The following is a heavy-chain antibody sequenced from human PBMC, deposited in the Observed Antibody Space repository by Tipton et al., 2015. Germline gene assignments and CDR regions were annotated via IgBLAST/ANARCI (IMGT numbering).Heavy chain of an antibody. J-gene: IGHJ3*02. V-gene: IGHV4-61*01. Sequence: TLSLTCTVSGASVSSGTYYWSWIRQPPGKGLEWIGYIYYSGSTNYNPSLKSRVTISVDTSKNQFSLKLSSVTAADTAVYYCARDVLGGTANDAFDIWGQGTMVTVSS. D-gene: IGHD2-8*02. CDR2: IYYSGST. CDR1: GASVSSGTYY. CDR3: ARDVLGGTANDAFDI.